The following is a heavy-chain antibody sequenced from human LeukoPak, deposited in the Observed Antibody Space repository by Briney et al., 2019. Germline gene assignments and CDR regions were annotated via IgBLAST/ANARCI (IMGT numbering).Heavy chain of an antibody. CDR3: ARDRRSGIVGATTFDY. CDR2: ISSSGSTI. J-gene: IGHJ4*02. Sequence: GGSLRLSCAASGFTFSDYYMSWIRQAPGKGLEWVSYISSSGSTIYYADSVKGRFTISRDNAKNSLYLQMNSLRAEDTAVYYCARDRRSGIVGATTFDYWGQGTLVTVSS. D-gene: IGHD1-26*01. V-gene: IGHV3-11*04. CDR1: GFTFSDYY.